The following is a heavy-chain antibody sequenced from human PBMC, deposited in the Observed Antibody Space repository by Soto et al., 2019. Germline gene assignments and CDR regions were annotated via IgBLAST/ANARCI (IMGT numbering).Heavy chain of an antibody. D-gene: IGHD4-17*01. CDR2: IYASGGST. CDR3: FRGGFPDFGKEGRY. J-gene: IGHJ4*02. Sequence: QVQLMQSGAEVKKPGASVKVSCKASGYTFTSYNVHWVRQAPGQGREWMGIIYASGGSTTYAQNLQGRLTVSRDTSTSTVYMELSSLRSDDTAVYYCFRGGFPDFGKEGRYWGQGTLVTVSS. V-gene: IGHV1-46*01. CDR1: GYTFTSYN.